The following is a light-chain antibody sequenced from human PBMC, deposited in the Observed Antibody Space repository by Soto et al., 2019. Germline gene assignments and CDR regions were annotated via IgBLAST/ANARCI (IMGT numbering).Light chain of an antibody. CDR2: DVS. CDR3: SSYTTSNTRQIV. V-gene: IGLV2-14*03. Sequence: QSVLTQPASVSGSPGQSITISCTGNSSDVGGYNYVSWYQHHPGKAPKLMIYDVSNRPSGVSNRFSGSKSGNTASLTISGLQPGDEADYYCSSYTTSNTRQIVFGTGTKVTVL. J-gene: IGLJ1*01. CDR1: SSDVGGYNY.